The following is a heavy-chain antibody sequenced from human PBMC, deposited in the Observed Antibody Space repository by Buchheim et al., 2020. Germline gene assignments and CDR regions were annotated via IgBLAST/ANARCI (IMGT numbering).Heavy chain of an antibody. D-gene: IGHD6-13*01. CDR2: ISYDGSNK. J-gene: IGHJ4*02. CDR3: AREGIAAAGTYYFDY. CDR1: GFTFSSYA. Sequence: QVQLVESGGGVVQPGRSLRLSCAASGFTFSSYAMHWVRQAPGKGLEWVAVISYDGSNKYYADSVKGRFTISRDNSKNTLTLQMNSLRAEDTAVYYCAREGIAAAGTYYFDYWGQGTL. V-gene: IGHV3-30*04.